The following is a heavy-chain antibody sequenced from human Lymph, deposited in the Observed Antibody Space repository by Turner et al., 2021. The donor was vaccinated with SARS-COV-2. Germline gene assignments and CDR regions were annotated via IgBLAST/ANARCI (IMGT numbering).Heavy chain of an antibody. V-gene: IGHV3-30-3*01. CDR1: GFPFSSYA. CDR2: ISYDGSNK. CDR3: ARGALTGVSYWYFDL. Sequence: QVQLVESGGGAVQPGRSLRLSCAASGFPFSSYAMHWVRQAPGKGLEWVAVISYDGSNKYYADSVKGRVTIYRDNSKNTLYLQMNSLRAEDTAVYYCARGALTGVSYWYFDLWGRGTLVTVSS. D-gene: IGHD3-9*01. J-gene: IGHJ2*01.